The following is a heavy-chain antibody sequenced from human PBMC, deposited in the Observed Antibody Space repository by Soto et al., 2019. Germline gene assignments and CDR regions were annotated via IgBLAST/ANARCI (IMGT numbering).Heavy chain of an antibody. J-gene: IGHJ4*02. CDR1: GFTFSSYD. D-gene: IGHD4-17*01. V-gene: IGHV3-30*18. CDR2: ISYDGSNK. Sequence: QVQLVESGGGVVQPGRSLRLSCAASGFTFSSYDMHWVRQAPGKGLEWVAVISYDGSNKYYADSVKGRFTISRDNSKNTLYLQMNSLRAEDTAVYYCAKDLDYGDYPSHFDYWGQGTLVTVSS. CDR3: AKDLDYGDYPSHFDY.